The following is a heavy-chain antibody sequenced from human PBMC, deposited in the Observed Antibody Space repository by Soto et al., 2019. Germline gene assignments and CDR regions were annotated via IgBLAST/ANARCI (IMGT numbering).Heavy chain of an antibody. J-gene: IGHJ4*02. CDR3: ARDLDY. CDR2: IYYTGTT. V-gene: IGHV4-59*01. Sequence: SEALSLTCTVSGGSISGYYWSWIRQPPGKGLEWIGYIYYTGTTNYNPSLKSRVTISVDTSKNQFSLNLSSVTAADTAVYYCARDLDYWGQGTLVTVSS. CDR1: GGSISGYY.